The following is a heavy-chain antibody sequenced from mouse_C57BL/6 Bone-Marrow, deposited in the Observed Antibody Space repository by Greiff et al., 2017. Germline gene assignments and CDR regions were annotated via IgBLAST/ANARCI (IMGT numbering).Heavy chain of an antibody. J-gene: IGHJ1*03. CDR1: GYAFSSSW. CDR2: IYPGDGDT. V-gene: IGHV1-82*01. D-gene: IGHD2-1*01. CDR3: AGGVTTDWYFDV. Sequence: QVQLQQSGPELVKPGASVKISCKASGYAFSSSWMNWVKQRPGKGLEWIGRIYPGDGDTNYNGKFKGKATLTADKSSSTAYMQLSSLTSEDSAVYFCAGGVTTDWYFDVWGTGTTVTVSS.